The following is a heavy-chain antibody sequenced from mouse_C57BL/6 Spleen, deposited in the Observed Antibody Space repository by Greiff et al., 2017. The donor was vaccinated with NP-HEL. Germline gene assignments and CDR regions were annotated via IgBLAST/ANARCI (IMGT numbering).Heavy chain of an antibody. CDR2: IHPNSGST. Sequence: VQLQQSGAELVKPGASVKLSCKASGYTFTSYWMHWVKQRPGQGLEWIGMIHPNSGSTNYNEKFKSKATLTVDKSSSTAYMQLSSLTSEDSAVYYCARGVTTVVVHWYFDVWGTGTTVTVSS. CDR3: ARGVTTVVVHWYFDV. V-gene: IGHV1-64*01. CDR1: GYTFTSYW. J-gene: IGHJ1*03. D-gene: IGHD1-1*01.